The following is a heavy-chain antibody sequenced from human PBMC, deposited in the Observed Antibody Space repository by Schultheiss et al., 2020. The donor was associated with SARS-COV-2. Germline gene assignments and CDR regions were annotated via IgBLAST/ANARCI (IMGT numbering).Heavy chain of an antibody. D-gene: IGHD2-21*01. CDR1: GFTFSSYA. CDR3: ARDCGGGTCYGPDFDY. CDR2: ISGSGGST. Sequence: GESLKISCAASGFTFSSYALSWVRQAPGEGLEWVSAISGSGGSTYYADSVKGRFTISRDNSKNTVYLQMNSLRAEDTAVYYCARDCGGGTCYGPDFDYWGQGTLVTVSS. V-gene: IGHV3-23*01. J-gene: IGHJ4*02.